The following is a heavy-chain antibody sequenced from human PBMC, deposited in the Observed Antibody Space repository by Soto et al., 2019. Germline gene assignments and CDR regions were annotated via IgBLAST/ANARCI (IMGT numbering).Heavy chain of an antibody. D-gene: IGHD3-10*02. CDR1: GGSFSSGGYY. Sequence: QLQLQESGPGLVKPSQTLSLACTVSGGSFSSGGYYWSWIRQLPGKGLEWIGYIYYSGSTYYNPSLQSLFTISLDTSKNQFSLKLSSVTAADTAVYYCARATSFSVHHGYWGQGALVTVSS. J-gene: IGHJ4*02. V-gene: IGHV4-31*01. CDR3: ARATSFSVHHGY. CDR2: IYYSGST.